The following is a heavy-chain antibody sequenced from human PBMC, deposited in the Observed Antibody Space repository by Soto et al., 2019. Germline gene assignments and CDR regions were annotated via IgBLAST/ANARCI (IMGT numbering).Heavy chain of an antibody. CDR3: ATNIQRPIVLPNIPDYYYYYMDV. CDR2: IYYSGST. V-gene: IGHV4-59*08. Sequence: QVQLQESGPGLVKPSETLSLTCTVSGGSISSYYWSWIRQPPGKGLEWIGYIYYSGSTNYNPSLKSRVTISVDTSKNQFSLKLSSVTAADTAVYYCATNIQRPIVLPNIPDYYYYYMDVWGKGTTVTVSS. J-gene: IGHJ6*03. D-gene: IGHD1-1*01. CDR1: GGSISSYY.